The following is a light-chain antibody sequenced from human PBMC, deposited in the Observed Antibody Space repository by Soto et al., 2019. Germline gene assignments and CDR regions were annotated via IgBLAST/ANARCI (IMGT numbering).Light chain of an antibody. CDR3: SSYTSSSALYV. CDR2: DVS. J-gene: IGLJ1*01. V-gene: IGLV2-14*01. Sequence: SARTQPASVSASPGQSITISCTGTSSDVGGYNYVSWYQQHPGKAPKLMIYDVSNRPSGVSNRFSGSKSGNTASLTISGLQAEDEADYYCSSYTSSSALYVFGTGTKGTVL. CDR1: SSDVGGYNY.